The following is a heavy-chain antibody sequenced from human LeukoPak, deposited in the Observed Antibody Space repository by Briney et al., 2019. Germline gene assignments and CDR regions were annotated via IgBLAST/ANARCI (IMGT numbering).Heavy chain of an antibody. D-gene: IGHD3-10*01. CDR3: ALNYYGSGSYSPRHYYYYMDV. CDR2: VNPQSGAT. J-gene: IGHJ6*03. Sequence: GPVKVSCKVSGYTFIGYFMHWVRQAPGQGLEWMGWVNPQSGATNYAQKFQGRVTMTRDTSISTAYMELSRLRSDDTAVYYCALNYYGSGSYSPRHYYYYMDVWGKGTTVTVSS. V-gene: IGHV1-2*02. CDR1: GYTFIGYF.